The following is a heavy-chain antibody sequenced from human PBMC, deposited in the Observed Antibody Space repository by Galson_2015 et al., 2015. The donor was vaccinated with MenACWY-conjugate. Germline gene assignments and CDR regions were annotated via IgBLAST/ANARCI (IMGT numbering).Heavy chain of an antibody. Sequence: SLRLSCAASGFTFSGYAMTWVRQAPGKGLEWVSVISGSGGTIYYAESVKGRSTISRDNSKNTLFLEMNSLRAEDTAVYYCAKKFGSSSWFRGFDSWGQGTLVTVSS. CDR3: AKKFGSSSWFRGFDS. CDR2: ISGSGGTI. CDR1: GFTFSGYA. J-gene: IGHJ4*02. V-gene: IGHV3-23*01. D-gene: IGHD6-13*01.